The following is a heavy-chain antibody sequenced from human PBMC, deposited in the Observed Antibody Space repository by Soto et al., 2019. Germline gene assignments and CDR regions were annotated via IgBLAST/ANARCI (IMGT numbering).Heavy chain of an antibody. CDR2: MNPYSGNT. CDR3: ARGRFRRTWFDP. D-gene: IGHD3-16*01. V-gene: IGHV1-8*01. J-gene: IGHJ5*02. CDR1: GYTFSDYD. Sequence: QVQLVQSVAEVKKPGASVKVSCKASGYTFSDYDINWVRQAAGQGLAWMGWMNPYSGNTGYEQKFQGRVIMTIDTSITTAYLELSSLTFEDTAIYYCARGRFRRTWFDPWGQGTLVTVSS.